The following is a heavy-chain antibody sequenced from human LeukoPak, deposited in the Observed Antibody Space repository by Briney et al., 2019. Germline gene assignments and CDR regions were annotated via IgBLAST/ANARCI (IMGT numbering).Heavy chain of an antibody. CDR2: IWYDGSNK. CDR3: AKAGTALYYFDY. V-gene: IGHV3-33*06. CDR1: GFTFSSYG. J-gene: IGHJ4*02. Sequence: GGSLRLSCAASGFTFSSYGMHWVRQAPGKGQEWVAVIWYDGSNKYYADSVKGRFTISRDNSKNTLYLQMNSLRAEDTAVYYCAKAGTALYYFDYWGQGTLVTVSS. D-gene: IGHD1/OR15-1a*01.